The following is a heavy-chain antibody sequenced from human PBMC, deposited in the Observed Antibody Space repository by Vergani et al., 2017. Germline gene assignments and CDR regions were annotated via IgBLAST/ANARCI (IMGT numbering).Heavy chain of an antibody. Sequence: EVQLLESGGGLVQPGGSLRLSCAPSGFTFTTYTRTGVRQAPGKGLEWVSAISGSGGSTYYADSVKGRFTISRDNSKNKLYLQMNSLRAEDTAVYYCAKVSYYGSGSYFDYWGQGTLVTVSS. V-gene: IGHV3-23*01. CDR2: ISGSGGST. CDR3: AKVSYYGSGSYFDY. J-gene: IGHJ4*02. CDR1: GFTFTTYT. D-gene: IGHD3-10*01.